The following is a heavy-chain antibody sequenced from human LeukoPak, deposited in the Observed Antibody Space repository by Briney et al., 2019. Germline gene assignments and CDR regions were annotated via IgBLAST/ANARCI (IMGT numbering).Heavy chain of an antibody. CDR1: GFTFSSYG. Sequence: HPGGSLRLSCAASGFTFSSYGMHWVRQAPGKGLEWVAVISYDGSNKYYADSVKGRFTISRDNSKNTLYLQMNSLRAEDTAVYYCAKDVGYSYGYGSYGMDVWGQGTTVTVSS. J-gene: IGHJ6*02. D-gene: IGHD5-18*01. CDR3: AKDVGYSYGYGSYGMDV. V-gene: IGHV3-30*18. CDR2: ISYDGSNK.